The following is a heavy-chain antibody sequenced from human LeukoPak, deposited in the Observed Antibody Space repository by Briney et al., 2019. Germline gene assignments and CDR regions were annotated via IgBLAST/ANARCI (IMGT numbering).Heavy chain of an antibody. Sequence: SQTLSLTCTVSGGSISSGDYYWSWIRQPPGKGLEWIGYIYYSGSTYYNPSLKSRVTISVDTSKNQFSLKLSSVTAADTAVYYCARHPQRAVRGPYREYNWFDPWGQGTLVTVSS. CDR3: ARHPQRAVRGPYREYNWFDP. J-gene: IGHJ5*02. D-gene: IGHD3-10*01. CDR1: GGSISSGDYY. CDR2: IYYSGST. V-gene: IGHV4-30-4*08.